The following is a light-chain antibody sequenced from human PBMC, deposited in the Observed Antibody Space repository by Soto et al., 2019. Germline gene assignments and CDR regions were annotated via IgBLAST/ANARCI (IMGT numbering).Light chain of an antibody. CDR3: QQYGYSSWT. Sequence: EIGLTKSPGTLSLSPGERATLSCRASQSVDSKYLAWYQQKPGQAPRILIFAASSRATGIPDRFSGSGSGTDFTLTISRLEPGDFAVYYCQQYGYSSWTFAQGTKADIK. CDR2: AAS. CDR1: QSVDSKY. J-gene: IGKJ1*01. V-gene: IGKV3-20*01.